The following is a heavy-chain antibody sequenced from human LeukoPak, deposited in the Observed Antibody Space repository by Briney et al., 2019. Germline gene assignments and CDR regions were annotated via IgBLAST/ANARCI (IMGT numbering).Heavy chain of an antibody. J-gene: IGHJ5*02. Sequence: GASVKVSCKASGYTFTSYGISWVRQAPGQGLEWMGWISAYNGNTNYAQKLQGRVTMTTDTSTSTAYMELRSLRSEDTAVYYCATGSRYCSSTSCYFFDPWGQGTLVTVSS. D-gene: IGHD2-2*01. V-gene: IGHV1-18*01. CDR3: ATGSRYCSSTSCYFFDP. CDR1: GYTFTSYG. CDR2: ISAYNGNT.